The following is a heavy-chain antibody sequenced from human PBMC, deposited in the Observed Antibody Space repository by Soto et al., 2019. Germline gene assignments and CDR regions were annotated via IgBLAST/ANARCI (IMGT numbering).Heavy chain of an antibody. D-gene: IGHD6-13*01. J-gene: IGHJ6*02. CDR2: ISSSSSTI. Sequence: GGSLRLSCASSVFTFSSYSMNCVRQSPGKGLEWVSYISSSSSTIYYADSVKGRFTISRDNAKNSLYMQMNSLRDEDTAVYYCARDGQGIADYYGMDVWGQGTRVMVSS. CDR1: VFTFSSYS. CDR3: ARDGQGIADYYGMDV. V-gene: IGHV3-48*02.